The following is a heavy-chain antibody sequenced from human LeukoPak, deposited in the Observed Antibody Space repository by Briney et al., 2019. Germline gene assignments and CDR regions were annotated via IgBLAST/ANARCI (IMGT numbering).Heavy chain of an antibody. D-gene: IGHD5-18*01. CDR2: ISWDGGVT. CDR3: VRGNSPQDAFLF. J-gene: IGHJ3*01. V-gene: IGHV3-43D*04. CDR1: GFTFDDYG. Sequence: PGGSLRLSCAASGFTFDDYGMHWVRQAPGKGLEWVSFISWDGGVTYFADSVRGRFSISRDNTKNSLFLQMNSLRAGDTAFYFCVRGNSPQDAFLFGGQGTMVTVSS.